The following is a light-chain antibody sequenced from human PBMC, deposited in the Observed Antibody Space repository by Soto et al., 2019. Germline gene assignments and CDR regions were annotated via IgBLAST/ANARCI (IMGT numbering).Light chain of an antibody. CDR3: VSYGSNRPVI. CDR1: SSDVGGYKF. Sequence: QSALTQPASVSGSPGQSITISCTGTSSDVGGYKFVSWFQQPPGKAPKLLIYDVSDRPSGVSDRFSGSKSGNTASLTISGFQADDEADYYCVSYGSNRPVIFGGGTKLTVL. V-gene: IGLV2-14*01. CDR2: DVS. J-gene: IGLJ2*01.